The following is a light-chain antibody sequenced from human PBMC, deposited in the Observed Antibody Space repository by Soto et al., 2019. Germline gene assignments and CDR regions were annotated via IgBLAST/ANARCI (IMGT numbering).Light chain of an antibody. CDR3: SSFKGTNSFV. CDR1: YSDIGAYNY. V-gene: IGLV2-8*01. CDR2: EVS. Sequence: QSVLTQPPSASGSPGQSVTIPCTGTYSDIGAYNYVSWYQQRPGEAPKLIIYEVSKRPSGVPDRIFVSKSGNTASLTVSGLQADDEANYYCSSFKGTNSFVFGTGTKVTVL. J-gene: IGLJ1*01.